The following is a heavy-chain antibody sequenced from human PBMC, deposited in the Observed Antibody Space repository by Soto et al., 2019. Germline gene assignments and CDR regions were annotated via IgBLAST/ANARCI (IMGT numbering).Heavy chain of an antibody. Sequence: ASVKVSCKTSGYTFSSHGISWVRQAPGQGLEWMGWINPYSGNTHFAQKVQGRVTLTTDTSTSTAYMELRSLTSDDTAMYYCAREMVSGYDHDFDYWGQGTLVT. V-gene: IGHV1-18*04. CDR2: INPYSGNT. D-gene: IGHD5-12*01. J-gene: IGHJ4*02. CDR1: GYTFSSHG. CDR3: AREMVSGYDHDFDY.